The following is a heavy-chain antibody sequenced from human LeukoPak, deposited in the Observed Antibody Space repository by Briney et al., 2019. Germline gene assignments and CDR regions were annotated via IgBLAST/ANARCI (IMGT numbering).Heavy chain of an antibody. CDR2: ISAYNGNT. J-gene: IGHJ4*02. CDR3: ARDFRDRAVADSYYFDY. D-gene: IGHD6-19*01. V-gene: IGHV1-18*01. Sequence: ASVKVSCKASGYTFTSYGISWVRQAPGQGLEWMGWISAYNGNTNYAQKLQGRVTMTTGTSTSTAYMELRSLRSDDTAVYYCARDFRDRAVADSYYFDYWGQGTLVTVSS. CDR1: GYTFTSYG.